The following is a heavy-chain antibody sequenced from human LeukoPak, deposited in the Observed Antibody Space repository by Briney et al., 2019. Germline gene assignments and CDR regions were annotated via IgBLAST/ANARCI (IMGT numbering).Heavy chain of an antibody. D-gene: IGHD6-13*01. J-gene: IGHJ4*02. V-gene: IGHV4-34*01. CDR3: ARGLTAYSSSWYYY. CDR1: GGSFSGYY. CDR2: INHSGST. Sequence: SETLSLTCAVYGGSFSGYYWSWIRQPSGKGLEWIGEINHSGSTNYNPSLKSRVTISVDTSKNQFSLKLSSVTAADTAVYYCARGLTAYSSSWYYYWGQGTLVTVSS.